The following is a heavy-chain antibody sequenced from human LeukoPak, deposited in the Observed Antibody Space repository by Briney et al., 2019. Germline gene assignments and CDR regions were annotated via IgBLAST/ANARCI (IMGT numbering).Heavy chain of an antibody. CDR2: IYYDGYP. CDR1: GASLSSYF. J-gene: IGHJ4*02. V-gene: IGHV4-59*01. CDR3: AGTELGYCTVTGCPLES. Sequence: PSETLSLTCNVSGASLSSYFWSWIRQPPGKGLEWIGYIYYDGYPNYSPSLRSRIAISVEKSKSQFSLNLRSVTAADTALYFCAGTELGYCTVTGCPLESWGQGTLVTVSS. D-gene: IGHD2-8*02.